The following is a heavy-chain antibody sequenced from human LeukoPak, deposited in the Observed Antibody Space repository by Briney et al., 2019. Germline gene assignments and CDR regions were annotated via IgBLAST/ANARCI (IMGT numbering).Heavy chain of an antibody. J-gene: IGHJ4*02. V-gene: IGHV1-2*02. CDR2: IYPNSGGT. CDR1: GYTFTDYY. CDR3: ARVLARGSNYYDSSGYYY. Sequence: GASVKVSCQASGYTFTDYYIHWARKAPRQGLEWMGWIYPNSGGTNYAQKFQGRVTMTRDTSISTAYMELSRLRSDDTAVYYCARVLARGSNYYDSSGYYYWGQGTLVTVSS. D-gene: IGHD3-22*01.